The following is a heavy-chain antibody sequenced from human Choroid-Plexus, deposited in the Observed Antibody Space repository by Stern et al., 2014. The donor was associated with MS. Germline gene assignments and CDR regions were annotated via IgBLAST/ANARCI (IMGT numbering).Heavy chain of an antibody. D-gene: IGHD2/OR15-2a*01. CDR2: VSYDGSNK. CDR1: GFTFGSCA. V-gene: IGHV3-30*18. J-gene: IGHJ5*02. Sequence: VQLVESGGGVVQPGRPLRLSCVACGFTFGSCAMHWVRQAPGKGLEWVAGVSYDGSNKYYADSVKGRFTISRDNSQNTLYMQMSSLRPEDTAVYYCAKDRQYLTYFFDHWGQGSLVTVSS. CDR3: AKDRQYLTYFFDH.